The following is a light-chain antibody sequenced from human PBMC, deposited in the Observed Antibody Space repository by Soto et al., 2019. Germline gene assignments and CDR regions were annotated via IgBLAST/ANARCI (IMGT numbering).Light chain of an antibody. V-gene: IGKV3-20*01. CDR1: QSVSNNY. J-gene: IGKJ1*01. CDR3: QQYGGSPRT. Sequence: EIRLTQSPCTLSLTPGERATLSCSASQSVSNNYLAWYQQKPGQAPRLLIHGASNRATGIPDRFSGSGSGADFTLTITRLEPEDFAVYYCQQYGGSPRTFGQGTNVDIK. CDR2: GAS.